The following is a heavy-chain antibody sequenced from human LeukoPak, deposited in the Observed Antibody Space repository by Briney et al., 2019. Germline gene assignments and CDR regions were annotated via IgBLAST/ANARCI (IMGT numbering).Heavy chain of an antibody. CDR1: GFTFTSYE. V-gene: IGHV3-48*03. D-gene: IGHD3-10*01. J-gene: IGHJ4*01. CDR3: VRGAGAWFGELTFLFEF. CDR2: IGSTGSTI. Sequence: GGSLRLSCAASGFTFTSYEMNWVRQAPGKGLEWVSYIGSTGSTISYADSVKGRFTISRDNGKNSMHLQMYSLRAEDTAVYYCVRGAGAWFGELTFLFEFWGHGTLVTVSS.